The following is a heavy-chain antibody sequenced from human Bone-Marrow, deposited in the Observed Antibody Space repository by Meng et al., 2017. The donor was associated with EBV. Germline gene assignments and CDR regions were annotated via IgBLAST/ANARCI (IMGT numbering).Heavy chain of an antibody. CDR2: INHSGST. CDR1: GGSFSGYY. CDR3: AREVYNWFDP. D-gene: IGHD6-6*01. V-gene: IGHV4-34*01. J-gene: IGHJ5*02. Sequence: HVQLQQWGAGLLKPSETLSLTCAVYGGSFSGYYWSWIRQPPGKGLEWIGEINHSGSTNYNPSLKSRVTISVDTSKNQFSLKLSSVTAADTAVYYCAREVYNWFDPWGQGTLVTVSS.